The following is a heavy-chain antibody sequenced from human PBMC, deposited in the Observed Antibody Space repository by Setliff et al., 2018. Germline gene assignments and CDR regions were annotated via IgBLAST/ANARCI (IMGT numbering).Heavy chain of an antibody. CDR1: GYIFAGYY. CDR2: TFPMFDRP. D-gene: IGHD2-21*02. V-gene: IGHV1-69*06. J-gene: IGHJ6*03. CDR3: ARDLSLDDCGGDCHLPFHYFYLDV. Sequence: GASVKVSCKAAGYIFAGYYMHWVRQTPGQGLEWMGGTFPMFDRPNYAQKFQARVTITAYKSTSTGYMELSSLRADDTAMYYCARDLSLDDCGGDCHLPFHYFYLDVWGKGTTVTVSS.